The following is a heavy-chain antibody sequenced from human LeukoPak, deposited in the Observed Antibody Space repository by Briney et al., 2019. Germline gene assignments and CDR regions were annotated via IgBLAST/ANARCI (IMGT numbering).Heavy chain of an antibody. J-gene: IGHJ4*02. Sequence: PGGSLRLSCAASGFTFSSYWMHWVRQAPGKGLVWVSRINSDGSSTSYADSVKGRFTISRDNAKNTLYLQMNSLRAEDAAVYYCARESPVGAYNAFDYWGQGTLVTVSS. V-gene: IGHV3-74*01. D-gene: IGHD1-26*01. CDR2: INSDGSST. CDR1: GFTFSSYW. CDR3: ARESPVGAYNAFDY.